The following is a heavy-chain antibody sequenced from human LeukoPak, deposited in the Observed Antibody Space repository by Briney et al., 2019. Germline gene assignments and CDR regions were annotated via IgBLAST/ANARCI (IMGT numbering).Heavy chain of an antibody. Sequence: GESLKISCKGSGYRFTSDWIGWVRQMPGKGLEWMGIIYPGDSDTRYSPSFQGQVTISADKSINTAYLQWSSLRASDTAMYYCARLSGRVVCSAGSCYIDSWGQGTLVTVSS. D-gene: IGHD2-15*01. CDR1: GYRFTSDW. CDR2: IYPGDSDT. V-gene: IGHV5-51*01. J-gene: IGHJ4*02. CDR3: ARLSGRVVCSAGSCYIDS.